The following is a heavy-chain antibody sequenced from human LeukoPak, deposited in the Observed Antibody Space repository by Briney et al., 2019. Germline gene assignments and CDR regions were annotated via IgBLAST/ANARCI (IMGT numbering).Heavy chain of an antibody. J-gene: IGHJ6*02. V-gene: IGHV4-38-2*02. CDR3: ARDLGSGSYDGGLRYYYGMDV. CDR1: GYSISSGYY. Sequence: SETLSLTCTVSGYSISSGYYWGWIRQPPGKGLEWIGSIYHSGSTYYNPSLKSRVTISVDTSKNQFSLKLSSVTAADTAVYYCARDLGSGSYDGGLRYYYGMDVWGQGTTVTVSS. CDR2: IYHSGST. D-gene: IGHD1-26*01.